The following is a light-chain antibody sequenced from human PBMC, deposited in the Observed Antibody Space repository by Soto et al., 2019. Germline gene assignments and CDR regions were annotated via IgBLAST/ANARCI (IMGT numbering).Light chain of an antibody. Sequence: EIVLTQAPATLSLSPGERATLSCRASQSVSSYLAWYQQKPGQAPRLLIYDASNRATGIPARFSGSGSGTDFTLTISSLEPEDFAVYYYQQRRNWAAITCGQGTRLEIK. CDR3: QQRRNWAAIT. CDR1: QSVSSY. V-gene: IGKV3-11*01. CDR2: DAS. J-gene: IGKJ5*01.